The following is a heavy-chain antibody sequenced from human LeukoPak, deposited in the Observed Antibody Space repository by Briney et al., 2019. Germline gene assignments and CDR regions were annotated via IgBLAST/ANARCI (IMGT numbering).Heavy chain of an antibody. CDR3: ATGGFVVVPAAYY. D-gene: IGHD2-2*01. J-gene: IGHJ4*02. CDR2: IYPGDSDT. V-gene: IGHV5-51*01. Sequence: WIRQPPGKGLEWMGIIYPGDSDTRYSPSFQGQVTISADKSISTAYLQWSSLKASDTAMYYCATGGFVVVPAAYYWGQGTLVTVSS.